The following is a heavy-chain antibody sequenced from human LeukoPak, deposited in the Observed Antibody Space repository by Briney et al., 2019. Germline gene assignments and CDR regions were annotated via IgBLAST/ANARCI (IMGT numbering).Heavy chain of an antibody. Sequence: PGGSLTLSCAASGFTFADHAMHWVRQAPGKGLEWVSGISWNSVSIAYADSVKGRFTISRDNAKNSLYLQMNSLRTEDTALYYCRNEVGYWGQGILVTVSS. CDR3: RNEVGY. V-gene: IGHV3-9*01. J-gene: IGHJ4*02. CDR1: GFTFADHA. D-gene: IGHD1-26*01. CDR2: ISWNSVSI.